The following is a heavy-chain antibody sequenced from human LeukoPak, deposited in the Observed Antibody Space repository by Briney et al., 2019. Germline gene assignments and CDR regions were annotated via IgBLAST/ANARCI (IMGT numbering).Heavy chain of an antibody. D-gene: IGHD3-22*01. V-gene: IGHV3-23*01. CDR2: ISGSGGST. CDR1: GFTFSSYA. Sequence: AGGSLRLSCAASGFTFSSYAMSWVRQAPGKGLEWVSAISGSGGSTYYADSVKGRFTISRDNSKNTLYLQMNSLRAEDTAVYYCAKTYYYDSSGHGAFDIWGQGTMVTVSS. CDR3: AKTYYYDSSGHGAFDI. J-gene: IGHJ3*02.